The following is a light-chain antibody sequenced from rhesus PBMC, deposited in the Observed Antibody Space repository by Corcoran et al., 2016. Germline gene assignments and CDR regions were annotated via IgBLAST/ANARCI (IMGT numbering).Light chain of an antibody. CDR1: QRIINW. J-gene: IGKJ4*01. CDR3: QQYIRGPLT. V-gene: IGKV1-22*01. Sequence: DIQMTQSPSFLSAFIGDTVTISCRASQRIINWLSWYQQKPGKAPKLLIYRASHLQSGVPSRFSGSGSGTDVTLTISSLQSEDFASYFCQQYIRGPLTFGGGTKVDLK. CDR2: RAS.